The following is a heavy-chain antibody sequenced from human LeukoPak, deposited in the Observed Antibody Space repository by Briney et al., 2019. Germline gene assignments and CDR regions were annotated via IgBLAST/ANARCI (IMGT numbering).Heavy chain of an antibody. CDR1: GFTFSNYE. V-gene: IGHV3-48*03. J-gene: IGHJ4*02. Sequence: GGSLRLSCAASGFTFSNYEMNWVRQAPGKGLEWVSYISRSSGSSIYYADSVKGRFTISRDNAKDSLYLQMNSLRAEDTAVYYCARDSSGWYYFDYWGQGILVTVSS. CDR3: ARDSSGWYYFDY. CDR2: ISRSSGSSI. D-gene: IGHD6-19*01.